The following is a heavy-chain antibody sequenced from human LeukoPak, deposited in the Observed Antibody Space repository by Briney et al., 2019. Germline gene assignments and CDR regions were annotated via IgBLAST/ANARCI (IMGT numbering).Heavy chain of an antibody. Sequence: GGSLRLSCAASGFTFSSYAMHWVRQAPGKGLEWVAVISYDGSNKYYADSVKGRFTISRDNSKNTLYLQMNSLRAEDTAVYYCARDMDYYDSSGSNFDYWGQGTLVTVSS. CDR1: GFTFSSYA. V-gene: IGHV3-30-3*01. CDR2: ISYDGSNK. D-gene: IGHD3-22*01. CDR3: ARDMDYYDSSGSNFDY. J-gene: IGHJ4*02.